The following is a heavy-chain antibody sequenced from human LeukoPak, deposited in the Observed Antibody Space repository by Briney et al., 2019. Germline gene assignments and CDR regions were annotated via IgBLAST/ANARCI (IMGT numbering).Heavy chain of an antibody. Sequence: SETLSLTCTVSGGSISSYYWSWIRQPPGKGLEWIGSIYYSGSTYYNPSLKSRVTISVDTSKNQFSLKLSSVTAADTAVYYCARWNIAAAGIWSDWGQGTLVTVSS. CDR1: GGSISSYY. CDR3: ARWNIAAAGIWSD. D-gene: IGHD6-13*01. J-gene: IGHJ4*02. CDR2: IYYSGST. V-gene: IGHV4-39*01.